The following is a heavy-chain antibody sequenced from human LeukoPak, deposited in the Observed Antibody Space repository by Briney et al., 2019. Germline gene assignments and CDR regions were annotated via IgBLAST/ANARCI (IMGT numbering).Heavy chain of an antibody. D-gene: IGHD5-12*01. J-gene: IGHJ3*02. Sequence: GGSLRLSCAASGFTFDRSWMHWVRQVPGKGLVSVSRITSDGSNRDYAASVKGRFTISRDNAKNMVYLQMNSLRGEDTAIYYCAREDIVKTPGAFHIWGQGTMVTVSS. CDR3: AREDIVKTPGAFHI. CDR2: ITSDGSNR. CDR1: GFTFDRSW. V-gene: IGHV3-74*01.